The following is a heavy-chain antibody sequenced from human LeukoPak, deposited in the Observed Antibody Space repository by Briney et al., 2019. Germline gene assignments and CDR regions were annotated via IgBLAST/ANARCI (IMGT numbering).Heavy chain of an antibody. CDR1: GFTFNSYA. V-gene: IGHV3-23*01. Sequence: GGSLRLSCAASGFTFNSYAMNWVRQPPGKGLEWVSSLSAGGDNPDYADAVKGRFTVSRDNSKNTVYLQMSSLRTEDTAIYFCARSPERLGQGYLDSWGQGTLVTVSS. D-gene: IGHD3/OR15-3a*01. CDR3: ARSPERLGQGYLDS. J-gene: IGHJ4*02. CDR2: LSAGGDNP.